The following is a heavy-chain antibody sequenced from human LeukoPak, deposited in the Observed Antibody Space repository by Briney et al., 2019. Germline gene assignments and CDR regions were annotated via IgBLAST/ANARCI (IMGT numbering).Heavy chain of an antibody. D-gene: IGHD3-10*01. Sequence: GGSLRLSCAASGFTFSSYWMHWVRQTPGKGLVWVSRIKSDGSTIYADYVKGRFTISRDNATNTLYLQMNSLTAEDTAIYYCARAVTYFYGSVTYDWFDPWGEGTLVTVSS. CDR3: ARAVTYFYGSVTYDWFDP. CDR2: IKSDGST. CDR1: GFTFSSYW. J-gene: IGHJ5*02. V-gene: IGHV3-74*01.